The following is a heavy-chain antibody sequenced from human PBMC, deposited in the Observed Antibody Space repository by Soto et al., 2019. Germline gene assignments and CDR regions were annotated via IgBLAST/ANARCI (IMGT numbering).Heavy chain of an antibody. V-gene: IGHV1-69*01. D-gene: IGHD2-2*02. CDR3: ARALGVVPAAIRYNWLDP. J-gene: IGHJ5*02. CDR2: IIPIFGTA. Sequence: QVQLVQSGAEVKKPGSSVKVSCKASGGTFSSYAISWVRQAPGQGLEWMGGIIPIFGTANYAQKFQGRVTITADESTSTAYMELSSLRSEDTAVYYCARALGVVPAAIRYNWLDPWGQGTLVTVSS. CDR1: GGTFSSYA.